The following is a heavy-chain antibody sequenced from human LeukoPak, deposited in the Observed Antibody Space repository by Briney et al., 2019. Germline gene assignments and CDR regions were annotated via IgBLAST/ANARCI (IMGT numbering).Heavy chain of an antibody. CDR3: ATPGRIAVAGQFDY. V-gene: IGHV4-34*01. CDR2: INHSGST. D-gene: IGHD6-19*01. Sequence: SETLSLTCAVYAESFSDYYWSWIRQPPGKGLEWIGEINHSGSTNYNPSLKSRVTISVDTSKNQFSLMLNSVTAADTAVYYCATPGRIAVAGQFDYWGQGTLVTVSS. J-gene: IGHJ4*02. CDR1: AESFSDYY.